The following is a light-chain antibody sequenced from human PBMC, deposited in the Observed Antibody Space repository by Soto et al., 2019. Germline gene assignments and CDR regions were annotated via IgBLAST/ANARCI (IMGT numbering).Light chain of an antibody. Sequence: EIVLTHSPGTLSLSPGERATLSCSASQSVSNNYLAWYQQKPGQAPRLLIYGASNRATGIPARFSGSGSGTDFTLTISSLEPEDFAVYYCQQYDYLVTFGQGTKVDIK. CDR2: GAS. CDR3: QQYDYLVT. V-gene: IGKV3-20*01. CDR1: QSVSNNY. J-gene: IGKJ1*01.